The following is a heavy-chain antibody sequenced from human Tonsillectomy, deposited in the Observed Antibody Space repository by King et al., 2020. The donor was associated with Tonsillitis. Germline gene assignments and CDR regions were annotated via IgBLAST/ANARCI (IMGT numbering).Heavy chain of an antibody. Sequence: VQLVESGGGLVKPGGSLRLSCAASGFTFSNAWMSWVRQAPGKGLEWVGRIKSKTDGGTTDYAAPVKGRFTISRDDSKNTLYLQMNSLKTEDTAVYYCTTIIVVVVAATPGLSRPWGQGTLVTVSS. J-gene: IGHJ5*02. CDR3: TTIIVVVVAATPGLSRP. D-gene: IGHD2-15*01. CDR2: IKSKTDGGTT. CDR1: GFTFSNAW. V-gene: IGHV3-15*01.